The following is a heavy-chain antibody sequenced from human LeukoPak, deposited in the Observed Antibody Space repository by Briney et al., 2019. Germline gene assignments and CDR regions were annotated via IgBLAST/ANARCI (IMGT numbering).Heavy chain of an antibody. Sequence: GGSLRLSCAASGFTFSSYAMSWVRQAPGKGLEWVSGISGSGGSTYYADSVKGRFTISRDNSKNTLYLQMNSLRAEGTAVYYCAKGARKGTAMVYYFDYWGQGTLVTVSS. CDR3: AKGARKGTAMVYYFDY. V-gene: IGHV3-23*01. CDR1: GFTFSSYA. D-gene: IGHD5-18*01. CDR2: ISGSGGST. J-gene: IGHJ4*02.